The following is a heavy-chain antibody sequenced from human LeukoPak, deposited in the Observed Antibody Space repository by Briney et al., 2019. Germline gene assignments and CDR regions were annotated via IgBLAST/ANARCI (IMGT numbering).Heavy chain of an antibody. CDR1: GGSFSGYY. V-gene: IGHV4-34*01. J-gene: IGHJ4*02. Sequence: PSETLSLTCAVYGGSFSGYYWSWIRQPPGKGLEWSGQINHSGSTNYNPSLKSPVTISVDTSKNQFSLKLSSVTAADTAVYYCARGGKGGSSSWYGSFDYWGQGTLVTVSS. CDR2: INHSGST. D-gene: IGHD6-13*01. CDR3: ARGGKGGSSSWYGSFDY.